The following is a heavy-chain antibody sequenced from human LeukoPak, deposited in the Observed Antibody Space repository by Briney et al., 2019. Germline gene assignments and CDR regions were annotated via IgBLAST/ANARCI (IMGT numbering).Heavy chain of an antibody. Sequence: SEALSLTCTVSGGSISSYYWSWIRQPPGKGLEWIGYIYNSGSTNYNPSLKSRVTISVDTSKNQFSLKLSSVTAADTAVYYCACLTTADAFDIWGQGTMVTVSS. CDR2: IYNSGST. J-gene: IGHJ3*02. CDR1: GGSISSYY. D-gene: IGHD3-22*01. CDR3: ACLTTADAFDI. V-gene: IGHV4-59*01.